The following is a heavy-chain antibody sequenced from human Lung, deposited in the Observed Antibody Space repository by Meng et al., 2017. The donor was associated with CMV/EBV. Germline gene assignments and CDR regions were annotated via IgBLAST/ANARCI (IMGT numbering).Heavy chain of an antibody. CDR2: LSDDGRNE. V-gene: IGHV3-30*09. CDR1: GFTLGSYA. CDR3: ARDGANCINGVCGWFDP. D-gene: IGHD2-8*01. Sequence: SXKISXVGSGFTLGSYAMHWVRQAPGKGLEWVTTLSDDGRNEYYADSVKGRFATSRDISKNTVYLQMNSLRLEDTAVYYCARDGANCINGVCGWFDPWGEGTLVTVSS. J-gene: IGHJ5*02.